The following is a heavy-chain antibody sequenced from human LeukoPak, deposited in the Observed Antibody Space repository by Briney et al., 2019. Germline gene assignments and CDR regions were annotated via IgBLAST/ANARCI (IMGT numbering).Heavy chain of an antibody. CDR1: GYTFTSYD. V-gene: IGHV1-8*01. CDR3: ARRAMVRGVIITYYYYYMDV. D-gene: IGHD3-10*01. Sequence: GASVKVSCKASGYTFTSYDINWVRQATGQGLEWMGWMNPNSGNTGYAQKFQGRVTMTRNTSISTAYMELSSLRSEDTAVYYCARRAMVRGVIITYYYYYMDVWGKGTTVTISS. CDR2: MNPNSGNT. J-gene: IGHJ6*03.